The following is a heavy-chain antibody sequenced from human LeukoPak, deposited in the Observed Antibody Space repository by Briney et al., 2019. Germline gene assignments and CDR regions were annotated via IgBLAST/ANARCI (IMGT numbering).Heavy chain of an antibody. J-gene: IGHJ3*02. V-gene: IGHV1-2*02. CDR1: GYTFTGHY. CDR3: ARVSPSYKDAFDI. Sequence: ASVKVSCKASGYTFTGHYMHWVRQAPGQGLEWMGWINPNSGGTNYAQKFQGRVTMTRDTSISTAYMELSRLRSDDTAVYYCARVSPSYKDAFDIWGQGTMVTVSS. CDR2: INPNSGGT. D-gene: IGHD1-1*01.